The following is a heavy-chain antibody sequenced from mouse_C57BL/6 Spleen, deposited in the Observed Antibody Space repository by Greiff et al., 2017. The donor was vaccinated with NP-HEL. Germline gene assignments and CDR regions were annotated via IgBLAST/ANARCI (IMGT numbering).Heavy chain of an antibody. V-gene: IGHV3-6*01. J-gene: IGHJ3*01. CDR3: AREGDYGRFAY. D-gene: IGHD2-4*01. Sequence: EVQVVESGPGLVKPSQSLSLTCSVTGYSITSGYYWNWIRQFPGNKLEWMGYISYDGSNNYNPSLKNRISITRDTSKNQFFLKLNSVTTEDTATYYCAREGDYGRFAYWGQGTLVTVSA. CDR2: ISYDGSN. CDR1: GYSITSGYY.